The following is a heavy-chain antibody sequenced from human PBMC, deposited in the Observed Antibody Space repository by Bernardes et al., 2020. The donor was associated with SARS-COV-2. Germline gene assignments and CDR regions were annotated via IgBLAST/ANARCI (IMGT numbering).Heavy chain of an antibody. Sequence: SETLSLTCTVSGGSISSSSYYWDWIRQSPGKGLEWIGTIYYSGYPYYNPSLKSRVTISVDTSKNQFSLRLSSVTAADTAVYYCARRGGVRYYFDYWGKGSLVTVSS. J-gene: IGHJ4*02. CDR3: ARRGGVRYYFDY. CDR2: IYYSGYP. D-gene: IGHD3-16*01. V-gene: IGHV4-39*01. CDR1: GGSISSSSYY.